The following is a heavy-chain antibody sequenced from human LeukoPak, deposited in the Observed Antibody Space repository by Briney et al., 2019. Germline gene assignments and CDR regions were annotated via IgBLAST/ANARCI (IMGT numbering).Heavy chain of an antibody. V-gene: IGHV3-7*03. J-gene: IGHJ4*02. D-gene: IGHD6-19*01. CDR2: IKQDGSEK. CDR1: GFTFSSYW. CDR3: ARDSSIAVAGPLDY. Sequence: GGSLRLSCAASGFTFSSYWMSWVRQAPGKGLEWAAHIKQDGSEKYYVDSVKGRFTISRDNAKNSLYLQMNSLRAEDTAVYYCARDSSIAVAGPLDYWGQGTLVTVSS.